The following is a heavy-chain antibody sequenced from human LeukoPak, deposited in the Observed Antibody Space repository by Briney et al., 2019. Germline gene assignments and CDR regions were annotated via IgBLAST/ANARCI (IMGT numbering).Heavy chain of an antibody. V-gene: IGHV5-51*01. J-gene: IGHJ6*04. CDR2: IYPGDSDT. CDR3: ARRIAAAGADYYYYGTDV. CDR1: GYSYTSYW. Sequence: GESLTITLMGSGYSYTSYWICWVRQMPGKGLEWMGIIYPGDSDTRYSPSFQGQVTISADKSISTAYLQWSSLKASDTAMYYCARRIAAAGADYYYYGTDVWGERPSVTVSS. D-gene: IGHD6-13*01.